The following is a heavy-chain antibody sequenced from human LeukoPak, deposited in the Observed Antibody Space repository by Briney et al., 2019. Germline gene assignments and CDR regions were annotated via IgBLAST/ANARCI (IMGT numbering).Heavy chain of an antibody. J-gene: IGHJ6*03. CDR2: ISGSVVST. CDR1: GFTFSISA. D-gene: IGHD4-11*01. CDR3: AREGATVTSYYYYYRDV. V-gene: IGHV3-23*01. Sequence: PGGSLRLSCAASGFTFSISAMSWVRQAQGKRLEWVSGISGSVVSTYYADSVKGRFTISRDNSKNTLYLQMNSLRAEDTAVYYCAREGATVTSYYYYYRDVWGKGTTVTVSS.